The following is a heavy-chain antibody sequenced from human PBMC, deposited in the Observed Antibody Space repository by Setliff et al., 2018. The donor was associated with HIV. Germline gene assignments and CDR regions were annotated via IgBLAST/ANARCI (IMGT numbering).Heavy chain of an antibody. CDR3: ARVPTNPDFYYYYMDV. J-gene: IGHJ6*03. CDR2: IYYSGGT. CDR1: GGSISSGGYY. Sequence: PSETLSLTCTVSGGSISSGGYYWSWIRQHPGKGLEWIGYIYYSGGTYYNPSLKIRVTISVDTSKNQFSLKLSSVTAADTAVYYCARVPTNPDFYYYYMDVWGKGTTVTVSS. V-gene: IGHV4-31*03.